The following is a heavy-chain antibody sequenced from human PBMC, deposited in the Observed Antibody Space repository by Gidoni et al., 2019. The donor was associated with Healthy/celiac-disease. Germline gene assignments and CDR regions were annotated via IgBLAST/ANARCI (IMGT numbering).Heavy chain of an antibody. Sequence: QVQLQESGPGLVKPSQTLSLTCTVSGGSISSGDYYWSWIRQPPGKGLEWIGYIYYSGSTYYNPSLKSRVTISVDTSKNQFSLKLSSVTAADTAVYYCARAYLRSEGAWFGEEPDPWGQGTLVTASS. CDR1: GGSISSGDYY. V-gene: IGHV4-30-4*01. CDR3: ARAYLRSEGAWFGEEPDP. CDR2: IYYSGST. D-gene: IGHD3-10*01. J-gene: IGHJ5*02.